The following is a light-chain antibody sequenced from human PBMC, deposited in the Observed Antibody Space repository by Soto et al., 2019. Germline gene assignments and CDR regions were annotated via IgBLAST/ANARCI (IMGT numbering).Light chain of an antibody. CDR3: SSYTSSSTLSV. CDR2: EVS. V-gene: IGLV2-18*02. Sequence: QSALTQPTSVSGSPGQSVTISCTGTSSDVGSYNRVSWYQQPPGTAPKLMIYEVSNRPSGVPVRFSGSKSGNTATLTISGLQAEDEADYYCSSYTSSSTLSVFGTGTKVTVL. CDR1: SSDVGSYNR. J-gene: IGLJ1*01.